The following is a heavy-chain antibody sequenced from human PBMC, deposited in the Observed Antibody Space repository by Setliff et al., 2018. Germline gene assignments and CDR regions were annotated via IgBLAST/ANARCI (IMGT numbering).Heavy chain of an antibody. J-gene: IGHJ4*02. D-gene: IGHD1-26*01. CDR3: ARGVVGATIFNY. CDR1: GYTFTSYD. Sequence: ASVKVSCKASGYTFTSYDINWVRQASGHGLEWVGWMNPNSGNTGYAQKFQGRVTISRNTSINTAYMELSSLTSEDTAVYYCARGVVGATIFNYWGQETLVTVSS. V-gene: IGHV1-8*03. CDR2: MNPNSGNT.